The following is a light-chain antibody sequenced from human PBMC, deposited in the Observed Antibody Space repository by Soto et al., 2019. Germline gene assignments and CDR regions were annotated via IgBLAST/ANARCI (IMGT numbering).Light chain of an antibody. V-gene: IGKV1-33*01. CDR1: QDIKKN. Sequence: DIQMTQSPSSLSASVGDRVTITCQASQDIKKNVNWYQQKPGKVPKVLIYDASTLETGVPSMFSGSGSETEFTLTISSLQSEDIATYFCQQFHDLPITFGQWTRLHIK. CDR3: QQFHDLPIT. CDR2: DAS. J-gene: IGKJ5*01.